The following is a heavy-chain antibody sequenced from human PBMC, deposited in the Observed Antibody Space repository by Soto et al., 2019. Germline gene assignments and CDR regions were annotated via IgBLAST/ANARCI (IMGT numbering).Heavy chain of an antibody. V-gene: IGHV3-30-3*01. CDR1: GFTFSSYA. Sequence: GGSLRLSCAASGFTFSSYAMHWVRQAPGKGLEWVAVISYDGSNKYYADSVKGRFTISRDNSRNTLYLQMNSLRAEDTAVYYCARDAGIAAAGTIDHWGQGTLVTVSS. CDR2: ISYDGSNK. D-gene: IGHD6-13*01. J-gene: IGHJ4*02. CDR3: ARDAGIAAAGTIDH.